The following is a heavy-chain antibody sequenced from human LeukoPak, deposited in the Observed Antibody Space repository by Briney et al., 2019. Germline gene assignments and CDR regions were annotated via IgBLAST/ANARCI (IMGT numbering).Heavy chain of an antibody. J-gene: IGHJ4*02. D-gene: IGHD3-10*01. V-gene: IGHV1-69*13. CDR2: IIPIFGTA. CDR1: GGTFSSYA. Sequence: ASVKVSCKASGGTFSSYAISWVRQAPGQGLEWMGGIIPIFGTANYAQKFQGRVTITADESTSTAYMELSSLRSEDTAVYYCAREGSYGSGSWRIDYWGQGTLVTVTS. CDR3: AREGSYGSGSWRIDY.